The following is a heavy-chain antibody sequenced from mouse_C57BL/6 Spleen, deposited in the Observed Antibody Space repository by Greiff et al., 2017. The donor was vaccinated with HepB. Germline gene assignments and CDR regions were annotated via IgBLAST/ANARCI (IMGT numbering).Heavy chain of an antibody. Sequence: EVKVEESGEGLVKPGGSLKLSCAASGFTFSSYAMSWVRQTPEKRLEWVAYISSGGDYIYYADTVKGRFTISRDNARNTLYLQMSSLKSEDTAMYYCTRERKFSYYGSSPFAYWGQGTLVTVSA. J-gene: IGHJ3*01. CDR3: TRERKFSYYGSSPFAY. V-gene: IGHV5-9-1*02. CDR2: ISSGGDYI. CDR1: GFTFSSYA. D-gene: IGHD1-1*01.